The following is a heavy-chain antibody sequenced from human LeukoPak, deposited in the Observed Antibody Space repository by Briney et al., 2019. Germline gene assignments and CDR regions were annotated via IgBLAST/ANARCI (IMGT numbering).Heavy chain of an antibody. CDR1: GGSISSGDYY. D-gene: IGHD6-19*01. J-gene: IGHJ4*02. V-gene: IGHV4-39*07. CDR3: ASQEQWLAYYFDY. CDR2: IYYSGST. Sequence: SETLSLTCTVSGGSISSGDYYWSWIRQPPGKGLEWIGSIYYSGSTYYNPSLKSRVTISVDTSKNQFSLKLSSVTAADTAVYYCASQEQWLAYYFDYWGQGTLVTVSS.